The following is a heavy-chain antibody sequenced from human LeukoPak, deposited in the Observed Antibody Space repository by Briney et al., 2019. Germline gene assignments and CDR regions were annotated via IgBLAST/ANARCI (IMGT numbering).Heavy chain of an antibody. CDR2: IAGTDGAT. J-gene: IGHJ1*01. CDR1: GFTFSSYS. Sequence: GGSLRLSCAASGFTFSSYSMSWVRQAPGKGLEWVSIIAGTDGATFYADSVKGHFTISRDNSRNTVYLQMSSLRAEDTAIYYCAKSVSPTRHFQHWGRGTLVTVSS. CDR3: AKSVSPTRHFQH. D-gene: IGHD1-26*01. V-gene: IGHV3-23*01.